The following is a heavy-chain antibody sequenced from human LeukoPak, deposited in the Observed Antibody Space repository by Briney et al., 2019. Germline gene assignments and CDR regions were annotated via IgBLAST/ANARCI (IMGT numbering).Heavy chain of an antibody. J-gene: IGHJ4*02. CDR1: GFTFSTYW. V-gene: IGHV3-7*03. CDR3: ARDLGRGYYSLDY. CDR2: IKQDESEK. D-gene: IGHD1-26*01. Sequence: GGSLRLSCAASGFTFSTYWMSWVRQAPGKGLEWVANIKQDESEKYYVDSVKGRFTISRDNARNSLYLQMNSLTADDTAFYYCARDLGRGYYSLDYWGRGTLVTVSS.